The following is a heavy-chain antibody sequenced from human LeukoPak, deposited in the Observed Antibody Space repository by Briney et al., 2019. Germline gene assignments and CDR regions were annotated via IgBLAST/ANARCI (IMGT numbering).Heavy chain of an antibody. J-gene: IGHJ3*02. Sequence: SETLSLTCTVSGGSISSSSYYWGWIRQPPGKGLEWIGSIYYSGSTYYNPSLKSRVTISVDTSKNQFSLKLSSVTAADTAVYYCARETSDSSGYLDAFDIWGQGTMVTVSS. D-gene: IGHD3-22*01. CDR1: GGSISSSSYY. CDR2: IYYSGST. CDR3: ARETSDSSGYLDAFDI. V-gene: IGHV4-39*07.